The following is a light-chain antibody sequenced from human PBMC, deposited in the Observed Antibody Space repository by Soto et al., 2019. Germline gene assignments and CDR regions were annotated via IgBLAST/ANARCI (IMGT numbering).Light chain of an antibody. CDR1: SSNIGRNY. J-gene: IGLJ2*01. Sequence: QSVLTQPPSASGTPGQRVTISCFGSSSNIGRNYVYWYQQVPGTAPKLLIYDNNQRPSGVPDRFSVSKSGTSASLAITGLRSEDEADYYCAGWDDSLSGPIIGGGTKVTVL. CDR2: DNN. V-gene: IGLV1-47*01. CDR3: AGWDDSLSGPI.